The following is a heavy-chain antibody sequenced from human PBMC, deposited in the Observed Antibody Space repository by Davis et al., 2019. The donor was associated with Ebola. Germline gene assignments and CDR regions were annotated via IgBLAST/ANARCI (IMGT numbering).Heavy chain of an antibody. CDR2: MNPNSGNT. CDR1: GYTFTSYD. D-gene: IGHD3/OR15-3a*01. CDR3: ARRRSSWTTRNWFDP. J-gene: IGHJ5*02. Sequence: AASVKVSCKASGYTFTSYDINWVRQATGQGLEWMGWMNPNSGNTGYAQKFQGRVTMTRNTSIGTAYMELSSLRSEDTAVYYCARRRSSWTTRNWFDPWGQGTLVTVSS. V-gene: IGHV1-8*01.